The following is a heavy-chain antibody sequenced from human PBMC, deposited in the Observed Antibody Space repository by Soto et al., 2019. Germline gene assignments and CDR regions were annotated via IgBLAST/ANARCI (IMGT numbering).Heavy chain of an antibody. Sequence: SETLSLTCAVYGGSFSGYHWSWIRQPPGKGLEWIGEINHSGSTNYNPSLKSRVTISVDTSKNQFSLKLSSVTAADTAVYYCARGTTVVTPGRFDYWGQGTLVTVSS. CDR3: ARGTTVVTPGRFDY. V-gene: IGHV4-34*01. CDR2: INHSGST. J-gene: IGHJ4*02. CDR1: GGSFSGYH. D-gene: IGHD4-17*01.